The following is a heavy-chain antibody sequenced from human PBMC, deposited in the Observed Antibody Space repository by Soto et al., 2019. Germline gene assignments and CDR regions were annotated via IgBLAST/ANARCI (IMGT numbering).Heavy chain of an antibody. J-gene: IGHJ6*03. Sequence: GGSLRLSCAASGFTFSSYWMSWVRQAPGKGLEWVANIKQDGSEKYYVDSVKGRFTISRDNAKNSLYLQMNSLRAEDTAVYYCARDGPSRLDIVVVPAARMPAQQYYYYMDVWGKGTTVTVSS. CDR2: IKQDGSEK. V-gene: IGHV3-7*01. CDR3: ARDGPSRLDIVVVPAARMPAQQYYYYMDV. CDR1: GFTFSSYW. D-gene: IGHD2-2*01.